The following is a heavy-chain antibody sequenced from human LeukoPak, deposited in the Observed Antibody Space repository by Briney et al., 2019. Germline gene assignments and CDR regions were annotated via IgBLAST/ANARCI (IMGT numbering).Heavy chain of an antibody. D-gene: IGHD3-22*01. J-gene: IGHJ4*02. CDR2: IKQDGSEK. Sequence: GGSLRLSCAASGFTFSTYWMSWVRQAPGKGLEWVANIKQDGSEKYYVDSMKGRFTISRDNAKNSVYLQMNSLRAEDTALYYCARGLMGGYPHFDYWGQGTLVSVSS. V-gene: IGHV3-7*03. CDR1: GFTFSTYW. CDR3: ARGLMGGYPHFDY.